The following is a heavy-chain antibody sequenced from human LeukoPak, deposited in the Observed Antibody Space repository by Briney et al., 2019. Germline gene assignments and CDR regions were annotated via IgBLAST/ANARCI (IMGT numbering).Heavy chain of an antibody. CDR3: ARTAGGDPYFDY. V-gene: IGHV4-59*12. CDR2: IYYSGST. Sequence: SETLSLTCTVSGGSIRSYYWSWIRQPPGKGLEWIGYIYYSGSTNYNPSLKSRVTISVDPSKTQFSLRVNSVTAADTAVYYCARTAGGDPYFDYWGRGTLVTVSS. D-gene: IGHD4-17*01. CDR1: GGSIRSYY. J-gene: IGHJ4*02.